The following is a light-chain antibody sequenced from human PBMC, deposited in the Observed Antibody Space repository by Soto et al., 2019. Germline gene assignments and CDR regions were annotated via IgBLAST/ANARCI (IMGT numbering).Light chain of an antibody. CDR2: GNS. CDR1: SSNIGAGYD. Sequence: QSVLTQPPSVSGAPGQRVTISCTGSSSNIGAGYDVHWYQQLPGTAPKLLIYGNSNRPSGVPDRFSGSKSGTSASLAITGLHADDEADYPCKSYDSSLSGYVFGTGTKVTVL. CDR3: KSYDSSLSGYV. V-gene: IGLV1-40*01. J-gene: IGLJ1*01.